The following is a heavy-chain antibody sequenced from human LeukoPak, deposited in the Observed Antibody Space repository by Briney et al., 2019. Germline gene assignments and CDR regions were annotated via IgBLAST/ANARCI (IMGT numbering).Heavy chain of an antibody. CDR2: ISYDGSNK. J-gene: IGHJ4*02. CDR3: ARDFPVVY. Sequence: GSLRLSCAASGFTFSSYGMHWVRQAPGKGLEWVAVISYDGSNKYYADSVKGRFTISRDNSKNTLYLQMNSLRAEYTAVYYCARDFPVVYWGQGTLVTVSS. D-gene: IGHD2-15*01. CDR1: GFTFSSYG. V-gene: IGHV3-33*05.